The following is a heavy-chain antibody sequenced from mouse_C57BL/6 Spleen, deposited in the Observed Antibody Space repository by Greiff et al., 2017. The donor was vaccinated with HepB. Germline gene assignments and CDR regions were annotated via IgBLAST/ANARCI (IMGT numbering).Heavy chain of an antibody. Sequence: EVQLQESGGGLVKPGGSLKLSCAASGFTFSDYGMHWVRQAPEKGLEWVAYISSGSSTIYYADTVKGRFTISRDNAKNTLFLQMTSLRSEDTAMYYCARQGYYDYHYFDYWGQGTTLTVSS. CDR3: ARQGYYDYHYFDY. D-gene: IGHD2-4*01. V-gene: IGHV5-17*01. J-gene: IGHJ2*01. CDR2: ISSGSSTI. CDR1: GFTFSDYG.